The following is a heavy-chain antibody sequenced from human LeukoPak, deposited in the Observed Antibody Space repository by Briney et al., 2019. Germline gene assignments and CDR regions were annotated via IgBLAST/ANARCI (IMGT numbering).Heavy chain of an antibody. Sequence: ASVKVSCKASNYTFTSYGISWVRQAPGQGLEWMAWINAYNGDTNYAQKLQGRVTMTTDTSTSTAYMELRSLRSDDTAVYYCATQRRRSSYPFDIWGQGTMVTVSS. CDR1: NYTFTSYG. CDR2: INAYNGDT. CDR3: ATQRRRSSYPFDI. J-gene: IGHJ3*02. V-gene: IGHV1-18*01. D-gene: IGHD6-6*01.